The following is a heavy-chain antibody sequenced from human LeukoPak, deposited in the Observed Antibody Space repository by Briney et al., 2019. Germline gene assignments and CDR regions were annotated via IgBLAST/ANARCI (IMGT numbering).Heavy chain of an antibody. CDR3: ANDYFSGSSHRTPLSY. J-gene: IGHJ4*02. CDR1: GVTLRRVL. Sequence: PGGSLRLSRAPSGVTLRRVLLTWVRHAPRQGLEWVANVKENGSGKNYVDSVKGRFSISRDNAKNSPYLQMNSLRVEDTAGYYCANDYFSGSSHRTPLSYWGQGTLVTVSS. CDR2: VKENGSGK. D-gene: IGHD1-26*01. V-gene: IGHV3-7*03.